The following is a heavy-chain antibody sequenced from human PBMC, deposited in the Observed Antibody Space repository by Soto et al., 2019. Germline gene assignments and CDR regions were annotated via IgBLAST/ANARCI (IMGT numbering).Heavy chain of an antibody. D-gene: IGHD1-7*01. CDR1: GGSMSSSGPF. V-gene: IGHV4-31*03. J-gene: IGHJ5*01. Sequence: QVQLQESGPGLVKPSQTLSLTCTVSGGSMSSSGPFWTWIRQFPGMGLEWIGYMARSGSSKYNPSLKGRVTISSDMAVKQFYLKCDSVTAEDTAVYYFGRAELSGAVTWCQGTQVTVSS. CDR2: MARSGSS. CDR3: GRAELSGAVT.